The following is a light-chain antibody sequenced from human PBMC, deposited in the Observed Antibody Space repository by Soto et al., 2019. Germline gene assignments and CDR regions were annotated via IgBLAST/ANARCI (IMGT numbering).Light chain of an antibody. V-gene: IGKV1-33*01. CDR2: DAS. J-gene: IGKJ5*01. CDR1: QDINIY. CDR3: QQYDILPLT. Sequence: DIQMTQSPSSLFASVGDRVTITCHATQDINIYLNWYQQKPGKAPNLLIYDASNLEIGVPSRFSGSGSGTHFTFTISSLQTEDIGTYYCQQYDILPLTFGRGTRLEIK.